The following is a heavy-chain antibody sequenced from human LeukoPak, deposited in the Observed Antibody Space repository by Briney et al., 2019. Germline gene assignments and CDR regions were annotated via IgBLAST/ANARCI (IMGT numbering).Heavy chain of an antibody. CDR2: IYSGGST. CDR1: GFNFDDCA. Sequence: PGGSLRLSCAASGFNFDDCAMHWVRRAPGKGLEWVSVIYSGGSTYYADSVKGRFTISRDNSKNTLYLQMNSLRAEDTAVYYCAREAVTRNYFDYWGQGTLVTVSS. D-gene: IGHD4-17*01. CDR3: AREAVTRNYFDY. V-gene: IGHV3-53*01. J-gene: IGHJ4*02.